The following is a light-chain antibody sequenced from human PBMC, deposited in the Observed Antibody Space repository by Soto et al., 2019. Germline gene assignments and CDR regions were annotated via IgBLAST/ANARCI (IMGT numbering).Light chain of an antibody. CDR3: CSFAGNYIYV. V-gene: IGLV1-40*01. CDR1: SSNIGAGYD. Sequence: QSALTQPPSVSGAPGQRVTISCTGNSSNIGAGYDVHWYQQLPGKAPKLLIFGNSHRPSGVPDRFFGSKSGTSASLAITGLQAEDEADYYCCSFAGNYIYVFGTGTKVTVL. CDR2: GNS. J-gene: IGLJ1*01.